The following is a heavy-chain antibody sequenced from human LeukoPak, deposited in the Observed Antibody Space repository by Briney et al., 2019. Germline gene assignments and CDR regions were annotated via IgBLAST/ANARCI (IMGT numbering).Heavy chain of an antibody. Sequence: ASLTVSFKASVYTFITYGISWVRQAPGQGLEWMGWINPHTGDTKNAQILHDRDTMTTDPFTDTAYMELRRLRSDDTAVYYCARGDFDFDSWGQGTLVT. CDR1: VYTFITYG. V-gene: IGHV1-18*04. D-gene: IGHD2-21*01. CDR2: INPHTGDT. J-gene: IGHJ4*02. CDR3: ARGDFDFDS.